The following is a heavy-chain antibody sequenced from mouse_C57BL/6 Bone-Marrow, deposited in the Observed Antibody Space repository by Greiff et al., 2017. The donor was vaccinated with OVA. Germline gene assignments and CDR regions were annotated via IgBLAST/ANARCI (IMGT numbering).Heavy chain of an antibody. CDR1: GFNIKDDY. V-gene: IGHV14-4*01. CDR3: TTRIRDY. J-gene: IGHJ2*01. CDR2: IDPENGDT. Sequence: DVKLQESGAELVRPGASVKLSCTASGFNIKDDYMHWVKQRPEQGLEWIGWIDPENGDTEYASKFQGKATITADTSSNTAYLQLSSLTSEDTAVYYCTTRIRDYWGQGTTLTVSS.